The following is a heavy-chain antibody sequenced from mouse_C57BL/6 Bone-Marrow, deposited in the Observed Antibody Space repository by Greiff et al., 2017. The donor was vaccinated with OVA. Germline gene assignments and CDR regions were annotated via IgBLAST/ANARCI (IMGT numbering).Heavy chain of an antibody. D-gene: IGHD2-1*01. Sequence: EVMLVESGGGLVQPGGSLKLSCAASGFTFSDAWMDWVRQSPEKGLEWVAEIRNKDNNHATYYAVSVKGRFTISRDDSKSSVYLQMNSLRAEYTGIYSCTWLYYDWYFDVWGTGTTVTVSS. CDR2: IRNKDNNHAT. CDR3: TWLYYDWYFDV. CDR1: GFTFSDAW. V-gene: IGHV6-6*01. J-gene: IGHJ1*03.